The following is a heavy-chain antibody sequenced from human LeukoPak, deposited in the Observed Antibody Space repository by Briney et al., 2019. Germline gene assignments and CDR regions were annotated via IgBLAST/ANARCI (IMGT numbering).Heavy chain of an antibody. CDR1: GYTFTSYG. Sequence: ASVKVSCKASGYTFTSYGISWVRQAPGQGLEWMGWISAYNGNTNYAQKLQGRVTMTTDTSTSTAYIELRSLRSDDTAVYYCAIYYYDSSGYRFHAFDIWGQGTMVTVSS. CDR2: ISAYNGNT. CDR3: AIYYYDSSGYRFHAFDI. V-gene: IGHV1-18*01. D-gene: IGHD3-22*01. J-gene: IGHJ3*02.